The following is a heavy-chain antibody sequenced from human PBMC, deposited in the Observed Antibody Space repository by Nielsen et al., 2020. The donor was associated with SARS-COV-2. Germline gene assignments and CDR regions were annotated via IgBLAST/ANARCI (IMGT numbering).Heavy chain of an antibody. CDR2: FDPEDGET. CDR3: ATVLGDDIRFDP. J-gene: IGHJ5*02. CDR1: GYTLTELS. Sequence: ASVKVSCKVSGYTLTELSMHWVRQAPGKGLEWMGGFDPEDGETIYAQKFQGRVTMTEDTSTDTAYMELSSLRSEDTAVYYCATVLGDDIRFDPWGQGTLVTVSS. D-gene: IGHD3-16*01. V-gene: IGHV1-24*01.